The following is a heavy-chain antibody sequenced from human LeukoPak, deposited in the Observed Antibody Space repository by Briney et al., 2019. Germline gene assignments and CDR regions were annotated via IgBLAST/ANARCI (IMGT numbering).Heavy chain of an antibody. J-gene: IGHJ4*02. V-gene: IGHV3-74*01. CDR3: AKHPSSGWYYFDY. Sequence: GGSLRLSCVASGFALSNYWMFWVRQVPGKGLVCVSRNNGDGSRTDYADSVKGRFTVSRDNAKNTLYLQMNSLRGEDTAVYYCAKHPSSGWYYFDYWGQGTLVTVSS. CDR1: GFALSNYW. CDR2: NNGDGSRT. D-gene: IGHD6-19*01.